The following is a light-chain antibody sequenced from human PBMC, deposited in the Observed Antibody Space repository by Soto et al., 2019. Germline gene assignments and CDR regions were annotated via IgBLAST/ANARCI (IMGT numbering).Light chain of an antibody. CDR2: GAS. CDR1: QNITTY. V-gene: IGKV1-39*01. CDR3: QQSYSSPVT. J-gene: IGKJ5*01. Sequence: DIQMTQSPFSLSASVGDRVASTCRASQNITTYVNWYQQKPGKAPNLLIYGASNLQSGVPSRFSGSGSGTESTLTISSLRPEDFATYYCQQSYSSPVTFGQGTRLDIK.